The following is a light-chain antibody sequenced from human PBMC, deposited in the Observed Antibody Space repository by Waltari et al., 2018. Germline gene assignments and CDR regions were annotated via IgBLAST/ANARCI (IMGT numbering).Light chain of an antibody. V-gene: IGLV1-44*01. CDR2: TDN. J-gene: IGLJ1*01. CDR3: AAWDDSVNGYV. Sequence: QSVLTQPPSATGTPGERVTISCSGSRSNIGGNAVNCYQHLPGAAPELLIYTDNQRPAGVPARFSGSKSGTSASLGISGLQSEDEATYYCAAWDDSVNGYVFGSGTEVTVL. CDR1: RSNIGGNA.